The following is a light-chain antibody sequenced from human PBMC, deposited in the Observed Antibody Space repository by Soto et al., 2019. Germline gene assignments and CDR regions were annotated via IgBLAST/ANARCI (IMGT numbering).Light chain of an antibody. V-gene: IGLV1-40*01. J-gene: IGLJ3*02. CDR1: SSNFGAGYD. CDR3: QSYDSSLSGSWV. Sequence: QSVLTQPPSVSGAPGQRVTISCTGSSSNFGAGYDVHWYQQLPGTAPKVLIYGNSNRPSGVPDRFSGSKSGTSASLAITGLQAEDEADYYCQSYDSSLSGSWVFGGGTKLTVL. CDR2: GNS.